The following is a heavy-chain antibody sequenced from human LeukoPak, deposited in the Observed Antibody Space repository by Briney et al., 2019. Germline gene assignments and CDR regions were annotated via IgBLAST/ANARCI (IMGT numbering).Heavy chain of an antibody. CDR1: GGSISSPNW. Sequence: NSSETLSLTCAVSGGSISSPNWWSWVRQPPGKGLEWIGEIYHSGMTNYKTSLKSRVTISVDESKNQFSLKLSSVTAADTAVYYCARDLVENSRGHDFWGQGILVIVSS. CDR3: ARDLVENSRGHDF. J-gene: IGHJ4*02. V-gene: IGHV4-4*02. CDR2: IYHSGMT. D-gene: IGHD2-15*01.